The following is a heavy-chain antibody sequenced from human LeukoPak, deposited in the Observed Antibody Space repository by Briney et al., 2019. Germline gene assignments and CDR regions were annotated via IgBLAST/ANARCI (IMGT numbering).Heavy chain of an antibody. V-gene: IGHV1-46*01. CDR2: INPSGGST. CDR1: GYTFTSYY. D-gene: IGHD3-10*01. Sequence: ASVKVSCKASGYTFTSYYMHWVRQAPGQGLEWMGIINPSGGSTSYAQKFQGRVTMTRDTSTSTAYMELRSLRSDDTAVYYCARDRELLWFGELLAPPSYGMDVWGQGTTVTVSS. CDR3: ARDRELLWFGELLAPPSYGMDV. J-gene: IGHJ6*02.